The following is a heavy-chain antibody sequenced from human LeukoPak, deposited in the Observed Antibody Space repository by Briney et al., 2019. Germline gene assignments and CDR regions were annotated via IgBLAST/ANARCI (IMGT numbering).Heavy chain of an antibody. J-gene: IGHJ6*03. D-gene: IGHD2-15*01. CDR3: ARVLRYCSGGNCYSGGLGYMDV. V-gene: IGHV3-74*01. CDR1: GFTFTTFW. CDR2: ISNDGSST. Sequence: GGSLRLSCATSGFTFTTFWMHWVRQAPGKGLVWVSRISNDGSSTNYADSVKGRFTISRDNAKNTLYLQMNSLRAEDTAVYYCARVLRYCSGGNCYSGGLGYMDVWGKGTTVTISS.